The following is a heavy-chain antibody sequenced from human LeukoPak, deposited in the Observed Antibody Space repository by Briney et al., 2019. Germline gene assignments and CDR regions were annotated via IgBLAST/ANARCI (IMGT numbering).Heavy chain of an antibody. V-gene: IGHV1-8*02. J-gene: IGHJ3*02. CDR2: VNPNNGNT. CDR3: VRESTIEVAGSDAFDM. Sequence: GASVKVSCKASGYIFTSYDINWVRQATGQGLEWMGWVNPNNGNTGFAQKFQGRVTMSRNTSISTAYMELRSLRSEDTAVYYCVRESTIEVAGSDAFDMWGQGTKVIVSS. D-gene: IGHD6-19*01. CDR1: GYIFTSYD.